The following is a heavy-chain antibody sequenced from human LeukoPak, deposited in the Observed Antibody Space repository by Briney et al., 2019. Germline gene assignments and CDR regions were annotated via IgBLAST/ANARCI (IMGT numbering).Heavy chain of an antibody. V-gene: IGHV3-23*01. CDR2: ISGSGGST. CDR3: AKTMIVVVILYYFDY. D-gene: IGHD3-22*01. CDR1: GFTFSSYA. J-gene: IGHJ4*02. Sequence: GGSLRLSCAASGFTFSSYAMSWVRQAPGKGLEWVSAISGSGGSTYYADSVKGRFTISRDNSKNTLYLQMNSLRAEDTAVYYCAKTMIVVVILYYFDYWGQGALVTVSS.